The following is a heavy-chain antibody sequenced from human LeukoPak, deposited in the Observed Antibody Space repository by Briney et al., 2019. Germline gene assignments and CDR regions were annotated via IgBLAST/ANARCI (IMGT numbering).Heavy chain of an antibody. J-gene: IGHJ4*02. CDR2: IYYSGST. CDR3: ASARFLEWLLFDY. V-gene: IGHV4-59*01. CDR1: GGFISSYY. Sequence: SETLSLTCTVSGGFISSYYWSWIRQPPGKGLEWIGYIYYSGSTNYNPSLKSRVTISVDTSKNQFSLKLSSVTAADTAVYYCASARFLEWLLFDYWGQGTLVTVSS. D-gene: IGHD3-3*01.